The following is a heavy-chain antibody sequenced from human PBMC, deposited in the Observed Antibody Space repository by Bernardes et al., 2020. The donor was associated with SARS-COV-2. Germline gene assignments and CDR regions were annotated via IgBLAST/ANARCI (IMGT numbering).Heavy chain of an antibody. Sequence: SETLSLTCAVYGGSFSGYYWSWIRQPPGKGLEWIGEINHSGSTNYNPSLKSRVTISVDTSKNQFSLKLSSVTAADTAVYYCARGAPLLPPATWFDPWGQGTLVTVSS. CDR2: INHSGST. J-gene: IGHJ5*02. CDR3: ARGAPLLPPATWFDP. D-gene: IGHD2-15*01. V-gene: IGHV4-34*01. CDR1: GGSFSGYY.